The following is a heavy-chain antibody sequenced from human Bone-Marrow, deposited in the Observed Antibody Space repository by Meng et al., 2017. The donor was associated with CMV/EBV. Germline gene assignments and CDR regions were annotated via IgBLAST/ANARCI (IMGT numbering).Heavy chain of an antibody. J-gene: IGHJ1*01. CDR1: GFTFSSYA. V-gene: IGHV3-23*03. CDR3: AKGDFWNGYSEYFLD. Sequence: GESLKISCAASGFTFSSYAMSWVRQAPGKGLEWVSVIYSGGSSTYHADSVKGRFTISRDNSKNTMYLQTSSLRAEDTAVYYCAKGDFWNGYSEYFLDWGQGTLVTVSS. CDR2: IYSGGSST. D-gene: IGHD3-3*01.